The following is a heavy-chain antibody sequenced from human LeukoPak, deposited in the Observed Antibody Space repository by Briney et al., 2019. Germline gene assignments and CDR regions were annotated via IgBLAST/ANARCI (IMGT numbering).Heavy chain of an antibody. Sequence: ASVKVSCKASGYTFTSYAMHWVRQAPGQRLEWMGWINAGNGNTKYSQEFQGRVTITRDTSASTAYMELSSLRSEDMAVYYCARTRSWRHYDAFDIWGQGTMVTVSS. CDR2: INAGNGNT. CDR1: GYTFTSYA. J-gene: IGHJ3*02. D-gene: IGHD3-10*01. V-gene: IGHV1-3*03. CDR3: ARTRSWRHYDAFDI.